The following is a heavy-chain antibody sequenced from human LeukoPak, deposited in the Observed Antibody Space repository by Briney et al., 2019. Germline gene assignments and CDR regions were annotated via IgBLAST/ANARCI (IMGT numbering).Heavy chain of an antibody. V-gene: IGHV1-2*02. CDR1: GYTFTGYY. Sequence: ASVKVSCKASGYTFTGYYMHWVRQAPGQGLEWMGWINPNSGGTNYAQKFQGRVTMTRDTYISTAYMELSRLRSDDTAVYYCARHLPEYSSSWNSWFDPWGQGTLVTVSS. D-gene: IGHD6-13*01. J-gene: IGHJ5*02. CDR3: ARHLPEYSSSWNSWFDP. CDR2: INPNSGGT.